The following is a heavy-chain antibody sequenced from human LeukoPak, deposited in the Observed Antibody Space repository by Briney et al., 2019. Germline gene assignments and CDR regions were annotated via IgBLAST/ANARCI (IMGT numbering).Heavy chain of an antibody. J-gene: IGHJ6*03. V-gene: IGHV4-59*01. Sequence: SETLSLTCTVSGGSISSYYWSWIRQPPGKGLEWIGYIYYSGSTNYNPSLKSRVTISVDTSKNQFSLKLSPVTAADTAVYYCARSNTGYHMDVWGKGTTVTVSS. D-gene: IGHD4-11*01. CDR3: ARSNTGYHMDV. CDR1: GGSISSYY. CDR2: IYYSGST.